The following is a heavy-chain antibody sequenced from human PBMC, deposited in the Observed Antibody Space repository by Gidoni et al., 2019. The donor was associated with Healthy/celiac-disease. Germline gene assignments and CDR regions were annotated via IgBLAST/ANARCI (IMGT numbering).Heavy chain of an antibody. V-gene: IGHV5-51*03. D-gene: IGHD2-21*01. CDR2: IYPGDADT. J-gene: IGHJ4*02. CDR1: GYSFTSYW. CDR3: ARLRRDGYNGYWGKDY. Sequence: EVQLVQSGAEVKKPGESLKISCTGSGYSFTSYWIGWVRQMPGKGLEWMGIIYPGDADTRYSPSFQGQVTISADKSISTAYLQWSSLKASDTAMYYCARLRRDGYNGYWGKDYWGQGTLVTVSS.